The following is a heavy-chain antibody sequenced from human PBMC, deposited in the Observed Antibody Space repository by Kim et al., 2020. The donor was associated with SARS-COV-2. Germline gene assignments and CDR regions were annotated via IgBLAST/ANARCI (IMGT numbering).Heavy chain of an antibody. CDR2: INPHSGGT. Sequence: ASVKVSCKASGYTFTDYYIHWVRQAPGQGFEWMGWINPHSGGTNYAQKFQGRVTMTRDTSISTAYMDLSRLRSDDTAVYFCARDAGNRGVVLYWGQGTLV. CDR1: GYTFTDYY. V-gene: IGHV1-2*02. D-gene: IGHD3-3*01. CDR3: ARDAGNRGVVLY. J-gene: IGHJ1*01.